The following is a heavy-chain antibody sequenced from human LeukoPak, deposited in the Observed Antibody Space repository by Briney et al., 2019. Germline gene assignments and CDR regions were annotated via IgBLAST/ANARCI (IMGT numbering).Heavy chain of an antibody. Sequence: ADSVKGRFTISRDNAKNSLFLQMNSLRAEDTAVYYCAREGYSSGWSNYYYYYMDVWGKGTTVTVSS. J-gene: IGHJ6*03. CDR3: AREGYSSGWSNYYYYYMDV. V-gene: IGHV3-11*04. D-gene: IGHD6-19*01.